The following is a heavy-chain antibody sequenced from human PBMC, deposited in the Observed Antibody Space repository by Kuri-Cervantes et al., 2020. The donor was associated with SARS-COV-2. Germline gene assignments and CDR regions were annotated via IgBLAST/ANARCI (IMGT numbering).Heavy chain of an antibody. Sequence: GSLRLSCIVSGVSISSYFWSWVRQPPGKGLEWIGYIYSGNTKYNPSLSSRVTISVDTSKNQVSLKLNSVTAADTAVYYCAGARLSNYYYYYGMDVWGQGTTVTVSS. CDR1: GVSISSYF. J-gene: IGHJ6*02. CDR3: AGARLSNYYYYYGMDV. V-gene: IGHV4-59*01. CDR2: IYSGNT.